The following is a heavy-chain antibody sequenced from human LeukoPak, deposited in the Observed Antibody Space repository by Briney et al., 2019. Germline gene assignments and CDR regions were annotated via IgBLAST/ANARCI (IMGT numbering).Heavy chain of an antibody. J-gene: IGHJ4*02. V-gene: IGHV3-23*01. CDR3: AKLIRFLEWLPADY. CDR1: GFTFSSYA. Sequence: GGSLRLSCAASGFTFSSYAMSWVRQAPGKGLEWVSAISGSGGSTYYADSVTGRFTISRDNSTNSLYLQMNSLRAEDTAVSYCAKLIRFLEWLPADYWGQGTLVTVSS. CDR2: ISGSGGST. D-gene: IGHD3-3*01.